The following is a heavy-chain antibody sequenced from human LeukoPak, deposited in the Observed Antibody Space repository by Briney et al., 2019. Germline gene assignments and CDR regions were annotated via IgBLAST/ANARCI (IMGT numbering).Heavy chain of an antibody. D-gene: IGHD6-13*01. J-gene: IGHJ5*02. CDR3: ARGTAAAPRKVAKGNWFDP. CDR1: GGSITSYY. CDR2: IYYTGST. Sequence: PSETLSLTCTVSGGSITSYYWSWIRQPPGKGLEWIAYIYYTGSTNYNPSLKSRVTISVDTSKNQFSLKLSSVTAADTAVYYCARGTAAAPRKVAKGNWFDPWGQGTLVTVSS. V-gene: IGHV4-59*12.